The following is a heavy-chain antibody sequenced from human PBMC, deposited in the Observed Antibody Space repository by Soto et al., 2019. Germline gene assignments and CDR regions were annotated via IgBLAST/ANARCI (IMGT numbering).Heavy chain of an antibody. J-gene: IGHJ5*02. CDR3: ARVSTSSWYGWFDP. V-gene: IGHV3-74*01. CDR1: GFTFSSYW. D-gene: IGHD6-13*01. CDR2: INSDGTGT. Sequence: GGSLRLSRAASGFTFSSYWMHWVRQTPEKGLVWVSRINSDGTGTSYADSVKGRFTISRDNAKNTLYLQMNSLRAEDTAVYYCARVSTSSWYGWFDPWGQGTLVTVS.